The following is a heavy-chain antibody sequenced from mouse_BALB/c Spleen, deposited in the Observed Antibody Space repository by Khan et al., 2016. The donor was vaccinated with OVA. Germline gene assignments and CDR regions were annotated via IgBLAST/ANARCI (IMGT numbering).Heavy chain of an antibody. D-gene: IGHD1-1*01. CDR1: GFTFNKYA. CDR2: ISSANNI. CDR3: VRGYYYGEIDC. V-gene: IGHV5-6-5*01. Sequence: EVELVESGGGLVKPGGSLKLSCAASGFTFNKYAMSWVRQTPEKRLEWVASISSANNIHYSDSVKGQFTISRDNARSILYLEMSRLRSKDTAMYYCVRGYYYGEIDCCGQGTSITVSS. J-gene: IGHJ4*01.